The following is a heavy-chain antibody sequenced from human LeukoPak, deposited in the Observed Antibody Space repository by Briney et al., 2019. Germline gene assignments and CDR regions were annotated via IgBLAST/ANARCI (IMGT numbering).Heavy chain of an antibody. Sequence: SETLSLTCTVSADSISTSNYYWGWIRRPPGKGLEWIGSVYYTGRTYDNPSLKSRVTISVDTSKNQFSLKLNSVTAADTAVYYCATTPHYEGGGFDIWGQGTMVTVSS. J-gene: IGHJ3*02. CDR2: VYYTGRT. CDR1: ADSISTSNYY. CDR3: ATTPHYEGGGFDI. D-gene: IGHD3-16*01. V-gene: IGHV4-39*01.